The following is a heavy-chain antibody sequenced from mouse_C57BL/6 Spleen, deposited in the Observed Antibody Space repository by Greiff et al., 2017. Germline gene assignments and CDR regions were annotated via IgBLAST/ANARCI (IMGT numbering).Heavy chain of an antibody. CDR1: GYTFTDYN. D-gene: IGHD1-2*01. CDR3: ASALLRRGFAY. J-gene: IGHJ3*01. V-gene: IGHV1-18*01. CDR2: INPNNGGT. Sequence: VQLKESGPELVKPGASVKIPCKASGYTFTDYNMDWVKQSHGKSLEWIGDINPNNGGTIYNQKFKGKATLTVDKSNSTDYMELRSLPSEDTAVYYCASALLRRGFAYWGQGTLVTVSA.